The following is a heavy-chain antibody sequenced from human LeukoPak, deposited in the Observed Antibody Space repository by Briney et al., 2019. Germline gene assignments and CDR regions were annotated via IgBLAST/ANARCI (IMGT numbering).Heavy chain of an antibody. CDR2: ISYDGSNK. Sequence: GGSLRLSCAASGFTFSSYGMHWVRQAPGKGLEWVAVISYDGSNKYYADSVKGRFTISRDNYKNTLYLQMNSLRAEDTAVYYCAKVMGSGNLDYWGQGTLVTVSS. J-gene: IGHJ4*02. D-gene: IGHD3-3*01. V-gene: IGHV3-30*18. CDR3: AKVMGSGNLDY. CDR1: GFTFSSYG.